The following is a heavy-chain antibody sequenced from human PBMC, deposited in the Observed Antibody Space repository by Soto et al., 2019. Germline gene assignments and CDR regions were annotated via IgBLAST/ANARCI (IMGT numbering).Heavy chain of an antibody. CDR2: ISTSSSTK. J-gene: IGHJ4*02. CDR1: GFTFSAYN. D-gene: IGHD6-19*01. CDR3: ARDWQWLSFYFDF. V-gene: IGHV3-48*02. Sequence: GGSLILSCAASGFTFSAYNMNWVRQAPGKGLEWISYISTSSSTKYYADSVKGRFTISRDNAKNSLYLQMNSLRDEDTAVYYCARDWQWLSFYFDFWGPGTLVTVSS.